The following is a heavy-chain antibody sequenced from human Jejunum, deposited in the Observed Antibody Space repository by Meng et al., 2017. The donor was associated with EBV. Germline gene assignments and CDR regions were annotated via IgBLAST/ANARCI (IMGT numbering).Heavy chain of an antibody. CDR3: ARTARTPDS. D-gene: IGHD6-6*01. V-gene: IGHV3-11*01. J-gene: IGHJ4*02. Sequence: QVQLVESGGGLVKPGGSLRLSCAASGFSLSDFYMTWIRQAPGKGLEWVSYISGSGSDISYRDSVKGRFTVSRDNAKNSLYLQMSSLRAEDTAVYYCARTARTPDSWGQGTLVTAPQ. CDR1: GFSLSDFY. CDR2: ISGSGSDI.